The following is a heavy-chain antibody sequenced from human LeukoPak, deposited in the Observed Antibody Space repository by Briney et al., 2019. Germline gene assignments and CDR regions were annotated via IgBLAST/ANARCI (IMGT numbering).Heavy chain of an antibody. CDR3: AKDLVPYDFWSGFDY. D-gene: IGHD3-3*01. CDR1: GFTFSSYA. Sequence: GGSLRLSCAASGFTFSSYAMSWVRQAPGKGLEWVSAISGSGGSTYYADSVKGRFTISRDSSKNTLYLQMNSLRVEDTAVYYCAKDLVPYDFWSGFDYWGQGTLVTVSS. CDR2: ISGSGGST. J-gene: IGHJ4*02. V-gene: IGHV3-23*01.